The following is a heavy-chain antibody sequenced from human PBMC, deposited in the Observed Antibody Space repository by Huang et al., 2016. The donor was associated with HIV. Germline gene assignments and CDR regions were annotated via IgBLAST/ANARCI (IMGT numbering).Heavy chain of an antibody. J-gene: IGHJ5*02. D-gene: IGHD7-27*01. Sequence: QVQLQESGPGLVKPSETLSLTCTVSGGSISSYYWSWIRQPPGKGLEWIGYMYYRGSTNYNPSRKSRVTRSVDTSKNQFSLKLSSVTAADTAVYYCARSHSIHWGFNWFDPWGQGTLVTVSS. CDR1: GGSISSYY. CDR2: MYYRGST. V-gene: IGHV4-59*01. CDR3: ARSHSIHWGFNWFDP.